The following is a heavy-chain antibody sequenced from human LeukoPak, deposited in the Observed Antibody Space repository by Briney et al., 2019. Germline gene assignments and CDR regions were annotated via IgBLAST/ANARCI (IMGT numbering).Heavy chain of an antibody. V-gene: IGHV3-23*01. Sequence: SGGSLRLSCAASGFTFSSYAMSWVRQAPGKGLEWVSAISGSGGSTYYADSVKGRFTISRDNSKNTLYLQMNSLRAEDTAVYYCDPHLVPAAKRGDYFDYWGQGTLVTVSS. D-gene: IGHD2-2*01. CDR2: ISGSGGST. CDR1: GFTFSSYA. J-gene: IGHJ4*02. CDR3: DPHLVPAAKRGDYFDY.